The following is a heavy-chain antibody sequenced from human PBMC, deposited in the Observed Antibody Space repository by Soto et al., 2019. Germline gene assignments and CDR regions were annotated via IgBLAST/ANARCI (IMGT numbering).Heavy chain of an antibody. D-gene: IGHD2-2*01. CDR1: GVSTSNHY. V-gene: IGHV4-59*11. CDR2: IYYRGTT. J-gene: IGHJ4*02. CDR3: ARGGGSPYHDHEFDY. Sequence: QVQLQESGPGLVKPSETLSLTCSVSGVSTSNHYWTWIRKPPGQGPEWIGCIYYRGTTNYNASLNSRITISIDTSKNQISLRLTSVTTADTAVYYCARGGGSPYHDHEFDYWGQGILVTVSS.